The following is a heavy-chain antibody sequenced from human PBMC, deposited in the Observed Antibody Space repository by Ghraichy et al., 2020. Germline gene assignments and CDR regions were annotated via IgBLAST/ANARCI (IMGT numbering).Heavy chain of an antibody. J-gene: IGHJ3*02. CDR2: ISGDGGST. CDR1: GFTFDDYA. Sequence: GGSLRLSCAASGFTFDDYAMHWVRQAPGKGLEWVSLISGDGGSTYYADSVKGRFTISRDNSKNSLYLQMNSLRTEDTALYYCAKGYYRELLSAYNAFDIWGQGTMVTVSS. V-gene: IGHV3-43*02. D-gene: IGHD1-26*01. CDR3: AKGYYRELLSAYNAFDI.